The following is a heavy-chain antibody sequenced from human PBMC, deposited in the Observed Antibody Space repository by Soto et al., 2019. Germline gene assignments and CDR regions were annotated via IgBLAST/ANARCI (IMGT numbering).Heavy chain of an antibody. CDR2: IIPIFGTA. CDR1: GGTFSSYA. Sequence: GASVQVSFKASGGTFSSYAISWVRQAPGQGLEWMGGIIPIFGTANYAQKFQGRVTITADESTSTAYMELSSLRSEDTAVYYCARVYVVVVPAATYYYGMDVWGQGTTVTVSS. CDR3: ARVYVVVVPAATYYYGMDV. J-gene: IGHJ6*02. V-gene: IGHV1-69*13. D-gene: IGHD2-2*01.